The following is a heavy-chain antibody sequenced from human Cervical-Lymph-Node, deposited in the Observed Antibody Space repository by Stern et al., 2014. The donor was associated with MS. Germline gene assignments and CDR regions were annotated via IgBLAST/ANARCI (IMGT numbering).Heavy chain of an antibody. CDR1: GFTFSDYW. CDR2: IKEDGSEQ. V-gene: IGHV3-7*01. J-gene: IGHJ4*02. CDR3: ARSGGYPFAEAAY. D-gene: IGHD5-12*01. Sequence: EVQLVESGGGLVQSGGSLRLSCAASGFTFSDYWMTWVRQAPGKGLEWVANIKEDGSEQYYVDSLKGRFTISRDNAKNSFYLQMNSLRADDTAVYYCARSGGYPFAEAAYWGQGTLVTVSS.